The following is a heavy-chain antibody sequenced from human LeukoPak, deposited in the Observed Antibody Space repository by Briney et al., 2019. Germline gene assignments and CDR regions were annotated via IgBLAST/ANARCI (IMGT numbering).Heavy chain of an antibody. Sequence: ASVKVSCKASGYTFTSYGISWVRQAPGQGLEWVGWISAYNGNTNYAQKLQGRVTMTTDTSTSTAYMELRSLRSDDTAVYYCARGVPDYYDSSDYDDAFDIWGQGTMVTVSS. CDR1: GYTFTSYG. D-gene: IGHD3-22*01. CDR3: ARGVPDYYDSSDYDDAFDI. J-gene: IGHJ3*02. CDR2: ISAYNGNT. V-gene: IGHV1-18*01.